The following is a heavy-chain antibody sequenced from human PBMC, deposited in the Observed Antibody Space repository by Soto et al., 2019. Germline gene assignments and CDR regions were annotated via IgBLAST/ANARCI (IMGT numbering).Heavy chain of an antibody. V-gene: IGHV1-69*01. J-gene: IGHJ6*02. CDR1: GGTFSSYA. Sequence: QVQLVQSGAEVKKPGSSVKVSCKASGGTFSSYAISWVRQAPGQGLEWMGGIIPTFGTANYEQKFQGRVTITADESTSTAYMELSSLRSDDTAVYYCARGDVDNSGYDYYYYGMDVWGQGTTVTVSS. D-gene: IGHD5-12*01. CDR3: ARGDVDNSGYDYYYYGMDV. CDR2: IIPTFGTA.